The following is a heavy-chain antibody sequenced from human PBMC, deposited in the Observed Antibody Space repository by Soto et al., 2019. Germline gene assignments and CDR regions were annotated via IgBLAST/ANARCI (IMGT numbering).Heavy chain of an antibody. D-gene: IGHD1-1*01. CDR1: GYTFTGYY. Sequence: QAQLVQSGAEVKKPGASVKVSCKASGYTFTGYYMHWVLQVPGQGLEWMGWINPNSGGTNYAQKFQGWVTMTRETSITTVYMELSRLKSDDAADAAVYYCARGAGTAAGWLDPWGQGTLVSVSS. J-gene: IGHJ5*02. V-gene: IGHV1-2*04. CDR2: INPNSGGT. CDR3: ARGAGTAAGWLDP.